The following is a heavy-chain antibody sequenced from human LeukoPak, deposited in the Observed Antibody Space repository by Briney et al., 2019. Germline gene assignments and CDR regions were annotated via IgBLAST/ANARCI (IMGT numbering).Heavy chain of an antibody. J-gene: IGHJ6*03. CDR2: INWNGAST. D-gene: IGHD6-6*01. Sequence: GGSLRLSCAASGFIFDDLGMTWVRHVPGKGLEGVAGINWNGASTGYADSVRGRFTISRDNAKNSLYLQMNSLRAEDTALYYCARAVCPTIKFCDSSYFMDVWGKGTTVNVS. CDR3: ARAVCPTIKFCDSSYFMDV. CDR1: GFIFDDLG. V-gene: IGHV3-20*04.